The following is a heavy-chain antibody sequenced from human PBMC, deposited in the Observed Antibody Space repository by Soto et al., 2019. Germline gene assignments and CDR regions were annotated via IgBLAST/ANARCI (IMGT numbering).Heavy chain of an antibody. CDR2: TRNKLSIYTT. CDR3: AGELTTVLTGDAFDI. V-gene: IGHV3-72*01. D-gene: IGHD4-17*01. J-gene: IGHJ3*02. CDR1: GFTFSDHY. Sequence: GGSLRLSCAASGFTFSDHYIDWVRQAPGKGLEWVGRTRNKLSIYTTEYAASVKGRFTFSRDDSKNSLYLQMNSLKTEDTAVYYCAGELTTVLTGDAFDIWGQGTMVTVSS.